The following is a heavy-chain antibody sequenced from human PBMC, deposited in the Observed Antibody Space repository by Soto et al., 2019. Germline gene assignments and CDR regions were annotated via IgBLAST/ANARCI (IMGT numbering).Heavy chain of an antibody. D-gene: IGHD6-13*01. CDR2: IIPIFGTA. Sequence: GASVKVSCKASGYTFTSYDINWVRQATGQGLEWMGGIIPIFGTANYAQKFQGRVTITADESTSTAYMELSSLRSEDTAVYYCARDVSSSWYPDPKTCYYYGMDVWGQGTTVTVSS. CDR3: ARDVSSSWYPDPKTCYYYGMDV. V-gene: IGHV1-69*13. J-gene: IGHJ6*02. CDR1: GYTFTSYD.